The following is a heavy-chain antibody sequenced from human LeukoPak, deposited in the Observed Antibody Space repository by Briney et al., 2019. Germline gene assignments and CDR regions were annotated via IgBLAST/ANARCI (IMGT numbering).Heavy chain of an antibody. Sequence: GGSLRLSWAASGFTFSNAWMSWVRQAPEKGLEWVGRIKSKTDGGTTDYAAPVKGRFTISRDDSKNTLYLQMNSLKTEDTAVYYCTSKYSRQIDYWGQGTLVTVSS. CDR2: IKSKTDGGTT. CDR1: GFTFSNAW. J-gene: IGHJ4*02. CDR3: TSKYSRQIDY. V-gene: IGHV3-15*01. D-gene: IGHD6-6*01.